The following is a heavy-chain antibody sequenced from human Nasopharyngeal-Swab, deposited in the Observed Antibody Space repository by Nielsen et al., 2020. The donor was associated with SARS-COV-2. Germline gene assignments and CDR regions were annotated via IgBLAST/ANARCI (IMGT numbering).Heavy chain of an antibody. Sequence: GGSLRLSCAASGFTFSSYWMSWVRQAPGKGLEWVANIKQDGSEKYYVDSVKGRFTISRDNAKNSLYLQMNNLRPEDTAMYYCASPVFGVVSDAFDIWGQGTMVTVSS. CDR1: GFTFSSYW. D-gene: IGHD3-3*01. CDR2: IKQDGSEK. V-gene: IGHV3-7*03. CDR3: ASPVFGVVSDAFDI. J-gene: IGHJ3*02.